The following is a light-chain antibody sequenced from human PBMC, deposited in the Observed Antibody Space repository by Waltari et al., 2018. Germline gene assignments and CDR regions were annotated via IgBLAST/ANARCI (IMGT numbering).Light chain of an antibody. V-gene: IGLV7-43*01. J-gene: IGLJ1*01. Sequence: QAVVTQEPSVTVSPGGTVPLTCASTPGAVTSGYHANWLQQKPGQAPRALRYKTDKRHSWTPARFSGSLLGGKAALTVSGVQTEDEAEYYCLIYYGSGYLFGSGTKVTVL. CDR2: KTD. CDR3: LIYYGSGYL. CDR1: PGAVTSGYH.